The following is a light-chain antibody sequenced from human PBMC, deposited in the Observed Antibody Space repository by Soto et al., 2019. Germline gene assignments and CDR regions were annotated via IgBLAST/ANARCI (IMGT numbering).Light chain of an antibody. J-gene: IGKJ1*01. CDR1: QTISNW. CDR2: KAS. Sequence: IQMTQSPSTLSASVGDRVTITCRASQTISNWLAWYQQKPGQAPKLLIYKASTLESGVPSRFSGSGSGTEFTLTISSLQPEDFATYYCQQYNSYSQTFGQGTKVEIK. V-gene: IGKV1-5*03. CDR3: QQYNSYSQT.